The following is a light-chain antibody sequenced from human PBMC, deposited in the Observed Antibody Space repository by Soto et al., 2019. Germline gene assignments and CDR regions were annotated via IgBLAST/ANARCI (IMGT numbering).Light chain of an antibody. CDR3: QQYGSSPRT. CDR1: QSVSSSY. J-gene: IGKJ1*01. Sequence: EIVLTQSPGTLSLSPGERATLSCRANQSVSSSYLAWFQQKPGQAPRLLIYGGSSRATGIPDRFSGSGSGTDFTLTISRLEPEDFAVYYCQQYGSSPRTFGQGAKVEI. CDR2: GGS. V-gene: IGKV3-20*01.